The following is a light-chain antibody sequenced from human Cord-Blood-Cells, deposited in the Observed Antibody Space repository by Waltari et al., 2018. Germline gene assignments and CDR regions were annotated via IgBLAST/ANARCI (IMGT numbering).Light chain of an antibody. Sequence: QSALTQPASVSGSAGQSITISCTGTSSDVGGYNYVSWYQQHPGKAPKHMIYDVSNRPSGVSNRFSGSKSGNTASLTISGLQAEDEADYYCSSYTSSSTLWVFGGGTKLTVL. CDR3: SSYTSSSTLWV. CDR1: SSDVGGYNY. J-gene: IGLJ3*02. CDR2: DVS. V-gene: IGLV2-14*01.